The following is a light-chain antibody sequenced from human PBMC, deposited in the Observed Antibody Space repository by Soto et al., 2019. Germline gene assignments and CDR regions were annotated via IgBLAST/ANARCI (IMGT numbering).Light chain of an antibody. CDR3: QQYGSSP. J-gene: IGKJ1*01. Sequence: PGARATLSCRASQSVSSSYLAWYQQKPGQAPRLLIYGASSRATGIPDRFSGSGSGTDFTLNISRLEPEDFAVYYCQQYGSSPLGQGTKVEIK. CDR1: QSVSSSY. CDR2: GAS. V-gene: IGKV3-20*01.